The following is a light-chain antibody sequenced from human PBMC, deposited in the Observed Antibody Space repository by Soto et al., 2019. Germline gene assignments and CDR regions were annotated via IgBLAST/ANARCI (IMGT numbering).Light chain of an antibody. Sequence: EIVMTQSPVTLSVSPGERATLSCRAGQSVSSNLAWYQQKPGQAPRLLIYGASTRATGIPARFTGSGSGTEFTLTISSLQPDDFATYYCQQYNSYWTFGQGTKVDIK. CDR3: QQYNSYWT. CDR2: GAS. V-gene: IGKV3-15*01. J-gene: IGKJ1*01. CDR1: QSVSSN.